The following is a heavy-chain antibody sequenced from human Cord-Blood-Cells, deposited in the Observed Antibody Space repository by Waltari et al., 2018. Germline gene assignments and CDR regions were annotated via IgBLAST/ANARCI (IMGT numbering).Heavy chain of an antibody. D-gene: IGHD2-2*01. CDR2: ICRGGST. J-gene: IGHJ3*02. CDR1: GFTVSSNY. V-gene: IGHV3-53*01. Sequence: EVQLVESGGGLIQPGGSLRLSCAASGFTVSSNYMSWVRQAPGKGLEWVSVICRGGSTYYADSVKGRFTISRDNSKNTLYLQMNSLRAEDTAVYYCARGFCSSTSCYAFDIWGQGTMVTVSS. CDR3: ARGFCSSTSCYAFDI.